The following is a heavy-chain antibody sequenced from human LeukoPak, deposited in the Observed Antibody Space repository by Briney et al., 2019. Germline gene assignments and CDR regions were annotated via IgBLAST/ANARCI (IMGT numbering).Heavy chain of an antibody. CDR1: GYTFTNYD. CDR2: MNPNSGNT. J-gene: IGHJ5*02. V-gene: IGHV1-8*01. D-gene: IGHD5-12*01. CDR3: ARGTGSWLRLTRWFDP. Sequence: ASVKVSCKASGYTFTNYDINWVRQATGQGREWMGWMNPNSGNTDYAQKFQGRVTMTRNTSISTAYMELSSLVSEDTAVYYCARGTGSWLRLTRWFDPWGQGTLVTVSS.